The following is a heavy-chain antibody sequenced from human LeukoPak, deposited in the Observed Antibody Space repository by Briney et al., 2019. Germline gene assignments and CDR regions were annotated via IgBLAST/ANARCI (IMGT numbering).Heavy chain of an antibody. CDR2: IWYDGSNK. D-gene: IGHD6-6*01. CDR3: ARDRAARDYYGMDV. CDR1: GFTFSSYG. J-gene: IGHJ6*02. Sequence: PGGSLRLSCAASGFTFSSYGMHWVRQAPGKGLEWVAVIWYDGSNKYYADSVKGRFTISRDNSKNTLYLQMNSLRAEDTAVYYCARDRAARDYYGMDVWGQGTTVTVSS. V-gene: IGHV3-33*01.